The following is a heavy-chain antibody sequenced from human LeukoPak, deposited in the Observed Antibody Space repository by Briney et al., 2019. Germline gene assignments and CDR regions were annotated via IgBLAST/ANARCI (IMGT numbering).Heavy chain of an antibody. V-gene: IGHV4-39*07. CDR3: ARDYLGGNPDAFDI. J-gene: IGHJ3*02. CDR1: GDSISSSSYY. CDR2: IYYSGST. Sequence: PSETLSLTCTVSGDSISSSSYYWGWIRQPPGKELEWIGSIYYSGSTYYNPSLNRRITISVDTSKNPFSLKLSSVTAADTAVYYCARDYLGGNPDAFDIWGQGTMVTVSS. D-gene: IGHD4-23*01.